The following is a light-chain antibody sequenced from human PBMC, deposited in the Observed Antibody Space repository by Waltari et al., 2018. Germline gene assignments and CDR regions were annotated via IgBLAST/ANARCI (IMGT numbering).Light chain of an antibody. J-gene: IGKJ4*01. V-gene: IGKV3-15*01. CDR3: QQFNNWPLT. Sequence: EVVMTQSPATLCLSPGERATLSRRASQSISGNLAWYQQKPGQAPRLLIYGASTRATAIPARFSGSGSGTDFSLTISSLQSEDFAFYYCQQFNNWPLTFGGGTKVEIK. CDR2: GAS. CDR1: QSISGN.